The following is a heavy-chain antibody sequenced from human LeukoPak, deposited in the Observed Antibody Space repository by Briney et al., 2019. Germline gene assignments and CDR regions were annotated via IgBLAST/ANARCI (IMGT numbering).Heavy chain of an antibody. CDR3: ARFRSSGWYSYYYGMGV. Sequence: SETLSLTCTVSGGSISSYYWSWIRQPPGKGLEWIGYIYYSGSTNYNPSLKSRVTISVDTSKNQFSLKLSSVTAADTAVYYCARFRSSGWYSYYYGMGVWGQGTTVTVSS. CDR2: IYYSGST. CDR1: GGSISSYY. J-gene: IGHJ6*02. D-gene: IGHD6-19*01. V-gene: IGHV4-59*12.